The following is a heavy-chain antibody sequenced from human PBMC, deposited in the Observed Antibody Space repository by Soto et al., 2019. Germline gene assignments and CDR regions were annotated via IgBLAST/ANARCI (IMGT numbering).Heavy chain of an antibody. D-gene: IGHD2-2*01. CDR2: IYYSGST. V-gene: IGHV4-30-4*01. Sequence: TLSLTCTVSGCSIISGHYYWSWIRQPPGKGLEWIGYIYYSGSTYYNPSLKSRVTISVDTSKNQFSLKLSSVTAADTAVYYCAREVVAAPNWFDPWGQGTLVTVSS. J-gene: IGHJ5*02. CDR1: GCSIISGHYY. CDR3: AREVVAAPNWFDP.